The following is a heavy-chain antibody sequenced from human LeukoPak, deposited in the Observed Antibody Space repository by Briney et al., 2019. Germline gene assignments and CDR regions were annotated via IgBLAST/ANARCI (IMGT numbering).Heavy chain of an antibody. D-gene: IGHD6-6*01. CDR2: IYYSGNA. Sequence: SETLSLTCTVSGGSISSSGSYWGWIRQPPGKGLEWIGSIYYSGNAYNPSLKSRVTISVDTSKNQFSLNLTSVNAADTAVYYCARVMAARREDLNWFDPWGQGTLVTVSS. J-gene: IGHJ5*02. CDR1: GGSISSSGSY. V-gene: IGHV4-39*07. CDR3: ARVMAARREDLNWFDP.